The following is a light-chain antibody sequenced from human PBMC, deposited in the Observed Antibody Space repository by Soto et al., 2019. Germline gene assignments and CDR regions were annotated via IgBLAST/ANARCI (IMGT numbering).Light chain of an antibody. V-gene: IGLV2-14*03. J-gene: IGLJ1*01. Sequence: QSVLTQPASVSGSPGPSITISCTEGSSDVGSFNSVSWYQHHPGKAPKLLIFGVSVRPSGVSNRFSGSKFGNTASLTISGLQAEDEADYYCSLYTTSRTDVFGSGTKLTVL. CDR2: GVS. CDR3: SLYTTSRTDV. CDR1: SSDVGSFNS.